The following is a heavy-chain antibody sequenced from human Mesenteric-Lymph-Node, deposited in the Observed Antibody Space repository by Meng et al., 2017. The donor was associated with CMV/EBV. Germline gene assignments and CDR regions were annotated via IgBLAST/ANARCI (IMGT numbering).Heavy chain of an antibody. CDR3: ARHQRWLKSEGGFNY. Sequence: QVQLQEWGAGLLKPSENLSLTCAVDGWSFSGYYWSWIRQPPGKGLEWIGEINHSGSTNYNPSLKSRVTISVDTSKNQFSLKLSSVTAADTAVYYCARHQRWLKSEGGFNYWGQGTLVTVSS. CDR1: GWSFSGYY. D-gene: IGHD4-23*01. J-gene: IGHJ4*02. V-gene: IGHV4-34*01. CDR2: INHSGST.